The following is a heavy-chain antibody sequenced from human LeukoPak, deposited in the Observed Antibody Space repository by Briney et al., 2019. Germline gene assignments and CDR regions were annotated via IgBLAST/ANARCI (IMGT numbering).Heavy chain of an antibody. J-gene: IGHJ4*02. V-gene: IGHV4-39*02. CDR3: ARDGCSSTSCPLDY. D-gene: IGHD2-2*01. Sequence: PSETLSLTCTVSGVSITSISFYWGWIRQPPGKGLEWIGSVYYSGSTYYNPSLYYNPSLKSRVTISVDTSKNQLSLKLTSVTAADTAVYYCARDGCSSTSCPLDYWGQGTLVTVSS. CDR1: GVSITSISFY. CDR2: VYYSGST.